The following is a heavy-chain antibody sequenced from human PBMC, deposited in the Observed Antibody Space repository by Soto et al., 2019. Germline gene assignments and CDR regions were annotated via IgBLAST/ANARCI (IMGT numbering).Heavy chain of an antibody. Sequence: QVQLVQSGAEVKKPGSSVKVSCKASGGTFSSYAISWVRQAPGQGLEWMGGIIPIFGTANYAQKFQGRVTITADESTSTAYMELSSLRSEDTAVYYCARHGVPRVVVVGLSDAFDIWGQGTKVTVSS. J-gene: IGHJ3*02. V-gene: IGHV1-69*01. CDR2: IIPIFGTA. CDR3: ARHGVPRVVVVGLSDAFDI. CDR1: GGTFSSYA. D-gene: IGHD2-15*01.